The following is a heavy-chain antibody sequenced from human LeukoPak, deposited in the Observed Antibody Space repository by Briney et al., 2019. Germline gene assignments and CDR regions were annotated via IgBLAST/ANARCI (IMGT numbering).Heavy chain of an antibody. CDR1: GFTFKSYL. D-gene: IGHD2-15*01. J-gene: IGHJ4*02. Sequence: PGGSLRLSCAASGFTFKSYLMTWVRQAPGKGLEWVSSINGGGSSTSYADSVKGRFTISRDNSKTMLFLQMNSLRAEDTAVYYCARQLGYCDSGTCYFEYWGQGTLVTVSS. CDR2: INGGGSST. V-gene: IGHV3-23*01. CDR3: ARQLGYCDSGTCYFEY.